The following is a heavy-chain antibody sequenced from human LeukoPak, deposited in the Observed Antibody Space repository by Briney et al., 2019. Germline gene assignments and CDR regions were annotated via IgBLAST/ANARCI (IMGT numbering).Heavy chain of an antibody. V-gene: IGHV3-21*01. CDR3: ARDLGGLIKNY. Sequence: GGSLRLSCAASGFTFSSYSMNWVRQAPGKGLEWVSSISSSSSYIYYADSVKGRFTISRDNAKNSLYLQMNGLRAEDTAVYYCARDLGGLIKNYWGQGTLVTVSS. J-gene: IGHJ4*02. D-gene: IGHD2-8*01. CDR1: GFTFSSYS. CDR2: ISSSSSYI.